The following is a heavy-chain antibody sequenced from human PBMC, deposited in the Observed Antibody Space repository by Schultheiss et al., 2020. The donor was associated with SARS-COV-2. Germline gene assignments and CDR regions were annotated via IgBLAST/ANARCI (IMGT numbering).Heavy chain of an antibody. D-gene: IGHD3-3*01. J-gene: IGHJ4*02. CDR1: GGSISSYY. CDR2: IFHSGNT. Sequence: SQTLSLTCTVSGGSISSYYWSWIRQPPGKGLEWIANIFHSGNTYYNPSLKSRVSIAVDTSKNQFSLKLSSVTAADTAVYYCARDYDFWSGYFDYWGQGTLVTVSS. V-gene: IGHV4-59*12. CDR3: ARDYDFWSGYFDY.